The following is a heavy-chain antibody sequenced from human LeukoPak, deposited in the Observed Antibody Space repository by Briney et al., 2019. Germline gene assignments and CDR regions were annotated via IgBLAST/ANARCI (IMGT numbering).Heavy chain of an antibody. J-gene: IGHJ4*02. D-gene: IGHD6-6*01. CDR3: TTIAAPSFDY. V-gene: IGHV3-74*01. CDR2: IKTDGSST. CDR1: GFTFSTYW. Sequence: GGSLRLSCAASGFTFSTYWMHWVRQAAGKGLVWVSRIKTDGSSTSYADSVKGRFTISRDNAKNTLYLQMNSLRAEDTAVYYCTTIAAPSFDYWGQGTLVTVSS.